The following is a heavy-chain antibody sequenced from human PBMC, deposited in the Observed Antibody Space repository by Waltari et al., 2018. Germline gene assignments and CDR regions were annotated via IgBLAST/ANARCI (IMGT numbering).Heavy chain of an antibody. J-gene: IGHJ3*02. CDR2: IIPLFGTA. Sequence: QVQLVQSGAEVKKPGSSVKVSCKASGGTFSSYAISWVRQAPGQGLEWMGRIIPLFGTANYAQKFHGRVTITADKSTSTAYMELSSLRSEDTAVYYCARARTIFGVVKDDACDIWGQGTMVTISS. D-gene: IGHD3-3*01. V-gene: IGHV1-69*13. CDR1: GGTFSSYA. CDR3: ARARTIFGVVKDDACDI.